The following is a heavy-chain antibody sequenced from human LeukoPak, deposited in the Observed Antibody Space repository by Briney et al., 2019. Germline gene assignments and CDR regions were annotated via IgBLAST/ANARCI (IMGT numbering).Heavy chain of an antibody. J-gene: IGHJ6*02. CDR3: ARDRGSSSWWDYYYYGMDV. CDR2: IWYDGSNK. D-gene: IGHD6-13*01. Sequence: GGSLRLSCAASGFTFSSYGMHWVRQAPGKGLEWVAVIWYDGSNKYYADSVKGRFTISRDNSKNTLYLRMNSLRAEDTAVYYCARDRGSSSWWDYYYYGMDVWGQGTTVTVSS. CDR1: GFTFSSYG. V-gene: IGHV3-33*01.